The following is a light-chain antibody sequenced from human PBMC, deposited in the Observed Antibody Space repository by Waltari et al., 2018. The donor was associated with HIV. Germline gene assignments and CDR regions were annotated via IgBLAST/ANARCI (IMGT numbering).Light chain of an antibody. V-gene: IGKV1-39*01. J-gene: IGKJ3*01. Sequence: DIQMTQSPSSLSASVGVRVTITCRASPNIYSVLNWYQQHQGKAPKPLIYAASRLHSGVPSRVSGSGSGTDFTLTISNLQPEDFATYYCLQNNTTPLTFGPGTKVDI. CDR2: AAS. CDR3: LQNNTTPLT. CDR1: PNIYSV.